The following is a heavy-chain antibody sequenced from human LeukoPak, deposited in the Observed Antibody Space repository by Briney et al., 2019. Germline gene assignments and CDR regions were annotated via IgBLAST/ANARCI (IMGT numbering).Heavy chain of an antibody. CDR1: GGSISSYY. J-gene: IGHJ4*02. V-gene: IGHV4-59*01. D-gene: IGHD3-10*01. CDR3: AGSSSYFDY. CDR2: VSYSGGT. Sequence: SETLSLTCTVSGGSISSYYWSWIRQPPGKGLEWIGYVSYSGGTDYNPSLKSRVAISVDTYNNRLSLKLNSVTAADTAVYFCAGSSSYFDYWGQGTLVTVSS.